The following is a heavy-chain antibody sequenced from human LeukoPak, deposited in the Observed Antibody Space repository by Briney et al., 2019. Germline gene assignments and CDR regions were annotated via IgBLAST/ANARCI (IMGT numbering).Heavy chain of an antibody. CDR2: IDPSDSYT. J-gene: IGHJ6*04. Sequence: GESLRISCKGSGYSFTSYWISWLRQMPGKDLEWMGRIDPSDSYTNYSPSFQGHVTISADKSISTAYLQWSSLKASDTAMYYCAGPDPYCSSTSCSGGGYYYYGMDVWGKGTTVTVSS. D-gene: IGHD2-2*01. CDR1: GYSFTSYW. CDR3: AGPDPYCSSTSCSGGGYYYYGMDV. V-gene: IGHV5-10-1*01.